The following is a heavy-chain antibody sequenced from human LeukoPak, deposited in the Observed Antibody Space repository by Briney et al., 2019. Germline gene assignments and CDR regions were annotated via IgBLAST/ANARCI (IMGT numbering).Heavy chain of an antibody. Sequence: PSETLSLTCALSGYSINSGYHWGWTRQPPGRALDWIATCHHTGRTYYNPSLMSRPTKAVDTSKKQFSMDLRSVTAADTAVYYRARVSGDIGGERLWYFDCWGGGSLV. V-gene: IGHV4-38-2*01. J-gene: IGHJ2*01. CDR3: ARVSGDIGGERLWYFDC. CDR1: GYSINSGYH. D-gene: IGHD1-26*01. CDR2: CHHTGRT.